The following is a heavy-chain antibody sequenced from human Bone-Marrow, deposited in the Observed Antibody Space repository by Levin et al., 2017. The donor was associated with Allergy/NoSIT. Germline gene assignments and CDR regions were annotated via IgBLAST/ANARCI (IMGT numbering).Heavy chain of an antibody. V-gene: IGHV3-66*01. CDR3: ARAHPDYGDYALGGN. Sequence: HPGGSLRLSCAASGFTVSSNYMSWVRQAPGKGLEWVSVIYSGGSTYYADSVKGRFTISRDNSKNTLYLQMNSLRAEDTAVYYCARAHPDYGDYALGGNWGQGTLVTVSS. CDR2: IYSGGST. CDR1: GFTVSSNY. J-gene: IGHJ4*02. D-gene: IGHD4-17*01.